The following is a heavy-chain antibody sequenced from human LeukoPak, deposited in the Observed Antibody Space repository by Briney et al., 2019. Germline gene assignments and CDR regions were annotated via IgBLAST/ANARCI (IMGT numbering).Heavy chain of an antibody. J-gene: IGHJ4*02. D-gene: IGHD6-13*01. CDR3: AKVNNIAAAGTFDY. V-gene: IGHV3-53*01. CDR1: GFTVSNNY. Sequence: GGSLRLSCAASGFTVSNNYMSWVRQAPGKGLEWVSVIHSGGTTNYADSVQGRFTISRDNSKTTVYLHMNSLRAEDTAVYYCAKVNNIAAAGTFDYWGQGSLVTVSS. CDR2: IHSGGTT.